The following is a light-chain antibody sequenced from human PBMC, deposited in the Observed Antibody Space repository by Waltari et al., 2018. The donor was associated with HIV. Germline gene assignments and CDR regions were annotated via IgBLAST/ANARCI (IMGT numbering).Light chain of an antibody. CDR1: KLGNEY. CDR2: QDS. Sequence: SYELTQPPSVSVSPGQSASITCSGDKLGNEYTSWYQQKPGQSPVLVIYQDSKRPSGIPERFSGSNSGNTATLTISGPQAMDEADYYCQAWDSSTVLFGGGTKLTVL. V-gene: IGLV3-1*01. CDR3: QAWDSSTVL. J-gene: IGLJ2*01.